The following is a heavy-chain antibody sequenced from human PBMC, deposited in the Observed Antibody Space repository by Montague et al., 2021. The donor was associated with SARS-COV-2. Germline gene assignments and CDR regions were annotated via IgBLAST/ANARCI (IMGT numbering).Heavy chain of an antibody. D-gene: IGHD2-15*01. Sequence: SLRFSCAASGFTFSSYAMSWVRQAPGKGLEWVSAISGSGGSTYYADSVKGRFTISRDNSKNTLYLQMNSLRAEDTAVYYCAKDRIVVVVAALFDPWGQGTLVTVSS. CDR2: ISGSGGST. J-gene: IGHJ5*02. V-gene: IGHV3-23*01. CDR1: GFTFSSYA. CDR3: AKDRIVVVVAALFDP.